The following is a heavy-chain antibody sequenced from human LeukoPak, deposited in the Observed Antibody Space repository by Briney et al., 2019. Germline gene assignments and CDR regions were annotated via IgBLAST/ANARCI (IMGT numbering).Heavy chain of an antibody. Sequence: PSETLSLTCTVSGGSISSSSYYWGWIRQPPGKGLEWIGSIYYSGSTYYNPSLKSRVTISVDTSRSQFSLKLSSVTAADTAVYYCARHFLHDYDYVWGSYRLDYWGQGTLVTVSS. J-gene: IGHJ4*02. V-gene: IGHV4-39*01. CDR1: GGSISSSSYY. CDR3: ARHFLHDYDYVWGSYRLDY. CDR2: IYYSGST. D-gene: IGHD3-16*02.